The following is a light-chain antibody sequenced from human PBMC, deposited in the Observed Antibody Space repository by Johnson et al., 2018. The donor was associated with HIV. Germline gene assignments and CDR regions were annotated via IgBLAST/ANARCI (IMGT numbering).Light chain of an antibody. CDR1: SSNIGNNY. CDR3: GTWDSSLSALYV. V-gene: IGLV1-51*02. J-gene: IGLJ1*01. Sequence: QSVLTQPPSVSAAPGQKVTISCSGSSSNIGNNYVSWYQQLPGTAPKLLIYENNKRPSGIPDRFPGSKSGTSATLGITGLQTGVEADYYCGTWDSSLSALYVFRTGTKVTVL. CDR2: ENN.